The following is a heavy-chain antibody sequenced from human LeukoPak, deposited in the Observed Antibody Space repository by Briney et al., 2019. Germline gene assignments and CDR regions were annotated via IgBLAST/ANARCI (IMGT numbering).Heavy chain of an antibody. V-gene: IGHV4-34*01. D-gene: IGHD3-10*01. CDR1: GGSFSGYY. CDR3: ARGPYGSGSSPIGYFDY. J-gene: IGHJ4*02. Sequence: SETLSLTCAVYGGSFSGYYWSWIRQPPGKGLEWIGEINHSGSTNYNPSLKSRVTISVDTSKNQFSLKLSSVTAADTAVYYRARGPYGSGSSPIGYFDYWGQGTLVTVSS. CDR2: INHSGST.